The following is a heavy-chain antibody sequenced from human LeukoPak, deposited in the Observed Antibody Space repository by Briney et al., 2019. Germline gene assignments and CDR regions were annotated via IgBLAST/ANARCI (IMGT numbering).Heavy chain of an antibody. CDR2: ISGSGGST. CDR3: ASYVDTVRYDAFDI. CDR1: GFTFSSYA. Sequence: GGSLRLSCAASGFTFSSYAMSWVRQAPGEGLEWVSAISGSGGSTYYADSVKGRFTISRDNAKNTVYLQMNSLRAEDTAVYYCASYVDTVRYDAFDIWGQGTMVTVSS. V-gene: IGHV3-23*01. J-gene: IGHJ3*02. D-gene: IGHD5-18*01.